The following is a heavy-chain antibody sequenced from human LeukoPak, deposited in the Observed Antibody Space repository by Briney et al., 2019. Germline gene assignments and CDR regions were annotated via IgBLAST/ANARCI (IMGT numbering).Heavy chain of an antibody. V-gene: IGHV3-30*02. Sequence: GGSLRLSCAASGFTFSIYGMHWVRQAPGKGLEWVAFIRYDGSNKYYADSVKGRFTISRNNSKNTLYLQMNSLRAEDTAVYYCAKEDSGWYVPGYYYYYMDVWGKGTTVTISS. CDR1: GFTFSIYG. CDR2: IRYDGSNK. D-gene: IGHD6-19*01. CDR3: AKEDSGWYVPGYYYYYMDV. J-gene: IGHJ6*03.